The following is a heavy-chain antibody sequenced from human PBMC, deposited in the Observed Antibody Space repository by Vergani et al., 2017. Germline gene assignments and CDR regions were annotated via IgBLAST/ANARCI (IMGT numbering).Heavy chain of an antibody. CDR2: IYYSGST. D-gene: IGHD3-22*01. Sequence: QVQLQESGPGLVKPSETLSLTCTVSGGSISSYYWSWIRQPPGKGLEWIGYIYYSGSTNYNPSLKSRVTISVDTSKNQFSLKLSSVTAADTAVYYCARVGRDYCDSSYFDYWGQGTLVTVSS. CDR3: ARVGRDYCDSSYFDY. V-gene: IGHV4-59*01. CDR1: GGSISSYY. J-gene: IGHJ4*02.